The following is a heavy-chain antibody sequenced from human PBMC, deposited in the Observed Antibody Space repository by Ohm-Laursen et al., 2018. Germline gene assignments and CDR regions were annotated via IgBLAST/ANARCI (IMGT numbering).Heavy chain of an antibody. CDR3: AKDRSTRGAARPNYYFDY. J-gene: IGHJ4*02. CDR2: ISYDGSNK. CDR1: GFTFSSYG. V-gene: IGHV3-30*18. D-gene: IGHD6-6*01. Sequence: SSLRLSCAASGFTFSSYGMHWVRQAPGKGLEWVAVISYDGSNKYYADSVKGRFTISRDNSKNTLYLQMNSLRAEDTAVYYCAKDRSTRGAARPNYYFDYWGQGTLVTVSS.